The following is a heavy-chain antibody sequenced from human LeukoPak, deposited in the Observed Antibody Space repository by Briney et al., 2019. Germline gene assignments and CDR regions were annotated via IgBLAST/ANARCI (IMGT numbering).Heavy chain of an antibody. CDR3: ASGRDIEVAGPGGYFDH. CDR2: ISPGGGDI. CDR1: GFTFSSYA. Sequence: MPGGSLRLSCAASGFTFSSYAMSWVRQAPGKGLEWISYISPGGGDIHFADSVKGRFTLSRDNAKNSLYLQVSSLTAEDTAVYYCASGRDIEVAGPGGYFDHWGQGTLVTVSS. J-gene: IGHJ4*02. V-gene: IGHV3-21*05. D-gene: IGHD6-19*01.